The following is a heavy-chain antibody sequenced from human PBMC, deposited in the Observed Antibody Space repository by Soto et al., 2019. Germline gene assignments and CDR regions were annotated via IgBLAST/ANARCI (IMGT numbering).Heavy chain of an antibody. J-gene: IGHJ5*02. D-gene: IGHD2-15*01. CDR1: GGSVSSGSYY. V-gene: IGHV4-61*01. CDR3: ARDGGGSLGWFDP. Sequence: QVQLQESGPGLVKPSETLSLTCTVSGGSVSSGSYYWSWIRQPPGKGLEWIGYIYYSGSTYYNPSLKSRVTISVDTSKNQFSLKLSSVTAADTAVYYCARDGGGSLGWFDPWGQGTLVTVSS. CDR2: IYYSGST.